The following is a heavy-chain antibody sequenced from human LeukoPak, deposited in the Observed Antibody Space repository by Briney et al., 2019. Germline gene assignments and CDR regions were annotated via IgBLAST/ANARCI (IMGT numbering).Heavy chain of an antibody. CDR1: GGFISTYY. Sequence: KPSETLSLTCSVSGGFISTYYWSWIRQPPGKGLEWIGYVYYSGSTNYNPSLKSRVTISVDTSKNQFSLKLSSVTAADTAVYYCARVSSRLLHAFDIWGQGTMVTVSS. V-gene: IGHV4-59*08. D-gene: IGHD2-21*02. CDR3: ARVSSRLLHAFDI. J-gene: IGHJ3*02. CDR2: VYYSGST.